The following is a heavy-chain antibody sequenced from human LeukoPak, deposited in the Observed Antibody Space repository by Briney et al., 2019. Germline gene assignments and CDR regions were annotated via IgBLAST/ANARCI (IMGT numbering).Heavy chain of an antibody. Sequence: PGGSLRLSCAASGFTFSSYGMHWVRQAPGKGLEWVAVIWYDGSNKYYADSVKGRFTISRDNSKNTLYLQMNSLRAEDTAVYYCAKEADFWSGYPHRAWGQGTLVTVSS. D-gene: IGHD3-3*01. V-gene: IGHV3-33*06. CDR3: AKEADFWSGYPHRA. CDR1: GFTFSSYG. J-gene: IGHJ4*02. CDR2: IWYDGSNK.